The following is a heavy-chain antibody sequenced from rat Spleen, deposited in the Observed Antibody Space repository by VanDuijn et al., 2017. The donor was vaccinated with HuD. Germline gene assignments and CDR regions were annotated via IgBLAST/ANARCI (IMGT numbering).Heavy chain of an antibody. Sequence: QVQLKESGPGLVQPSQTLSLTCTVSGFSLTSNGVSWVRQPPGKGLEWIAAISSGGSTYYNSALKSRLSISRDTSKSQVFLKMNSLQTEDTAIYFCTREDTMGLYWGQGVMVTVSS. CDR2: ISSGGST. CDR1: GFSLTSNG. CDR3: TREDTMGLY. D-gene: IGHD1-7*01. V-gene: IGHV2S12*01. J-gene: IGHJ2*01.